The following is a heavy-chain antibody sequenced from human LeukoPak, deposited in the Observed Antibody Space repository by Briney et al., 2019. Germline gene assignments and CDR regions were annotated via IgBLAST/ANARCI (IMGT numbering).Heavy chain of an antibody. CDR2: IYYTGST. V-gene: IGHV4-34*01. CDR3: ARRGTGTPFDP. D-gene: IGHD1-1*01. J-gene: IGHJ5*02. Sequence: SETLSLTCAVYGGSFSGYYWSWIRQPPGKGLEWIGSIYYTGSTFYNPSLKSRVTISVDTSKNQFSLKLNSVTAADTAVYYCARRGTGTPFDPWGLGTLVTVSS. CDR1: GGSFSGYY.